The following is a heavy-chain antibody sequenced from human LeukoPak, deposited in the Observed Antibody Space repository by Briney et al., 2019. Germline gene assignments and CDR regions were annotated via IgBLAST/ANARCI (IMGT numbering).Heavy chain of an antibody. V-gene: IGHV3-11*05. Sequence: GGSLRLSCAASKCTFSNYYMSWIRQAPGKGLEWVSYISSSSTYTDYADSVKGRFTISRDNAKNSLYLQMNSLRAEDTAVYYCARGRGSGSRWGGAFDIWGQGTVVTVSS. CDR2: ISSSSTYT. D-gene: IGHD3-10*01. CDR1: KCTFSNYY. J-gene: IGHJ3*02. CDR3: ARGRGSGSRWGGAFDI.